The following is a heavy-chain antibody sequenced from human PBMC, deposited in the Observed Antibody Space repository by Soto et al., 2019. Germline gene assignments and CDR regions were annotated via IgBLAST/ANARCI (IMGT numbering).Heavy chain of an antibody. V-gene: IGHV1-69*02. CDR2: IIPILGIA. J-gene: IGHJ4*02. Sequence: QVQLVQSGAEVKKPGSSVKVSCKASGGTFSSYTISWVRQAPGQGLEWMGRIIPILGIANYAQKFQGRVTSTADKSTSTAYMELSSLRSEDTAVYYCARGSGGYCSGGSCQTNFDYWGQGTLVTVSS. CDR3: ARGSGGYCSGGSCQTNFDY. D-gene: IGHD2-15*01. CDR1: GGTFSSYT.